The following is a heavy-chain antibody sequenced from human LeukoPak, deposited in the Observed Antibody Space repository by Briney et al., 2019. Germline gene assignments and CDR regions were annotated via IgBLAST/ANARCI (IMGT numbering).Heavy chain of an antibody. V-gene: IGHV4-34*01. Sequence: SETLSLTCAVYGGSFSGYYWSWIRQPPGKGLEWIGEINHSGSTNYNPSLKSRVTISVDTSKNQFSLHLNSVTPEDTAVYYCAQGWSLDSWGQGIPVTVSS. CDR3: AQGWSLDS. CDR2: INHSGST. CDR1: GGSFSGYY. J-gene: IGHJ4*02. D-gene: IGHD1-26*01.